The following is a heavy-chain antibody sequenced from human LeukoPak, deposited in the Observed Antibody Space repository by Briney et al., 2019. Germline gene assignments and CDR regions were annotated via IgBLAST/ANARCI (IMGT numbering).Heavy chain of an antibody. CDR2: ISPSGDRT. CDR1: GFTFSSYA. J-gene: IGHJ4*02. V-gene: IGHV3-23*01. D-gene: IGHD3-22*01. Sequence: PGGSLRLSCAASGFTFSSYAMSWVRQAPGKGLKWVSFISPSGDRTSNADSVEGRFTISRDNTRNTLYLQMNSLRDEDTGVYYCAIMHGYYDGSGFWVQWGQGTLVTVSS. CDR3: AIMHGYYDGSGFWVQ.